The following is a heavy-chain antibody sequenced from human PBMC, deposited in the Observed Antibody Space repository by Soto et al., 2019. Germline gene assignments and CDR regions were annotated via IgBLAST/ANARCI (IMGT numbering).Heavy chain of an antibody. CDR1: GGSISSGGYY. CDR2: IYYSGST. D-gene: IGHD3-10*01. V-gene: IGHV4-31*03. Sequence: PSETLSLTCTVSGGSISSGGYYWSWIRQHPGKGLEWIGYIYYSGSTYYNPSLKSRVTISVDTSKNQFSLKLSSVTAADTAVYYCARDRLGWGVSDYWGQGTLVTVS. CDR3: ARDRLGWGVSDY. J-gene: IGHJ4*02.